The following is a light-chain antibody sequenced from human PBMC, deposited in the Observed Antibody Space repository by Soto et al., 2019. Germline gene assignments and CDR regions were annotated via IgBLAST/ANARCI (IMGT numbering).Light chain of an antibody. V-gene: IGKV1-9*01. CDR2: AAS. J-gene: IGKJ1*01. Sequence: EIKLTHSLFSLSASVGDRVTLTCRASQGIDSSFAWYQQKPGKAPKLLIYAASSLQSGVPSRFSGSGSGTEFTLTISTLQPDDFATYYCQQYNTYPWTFGQGTNVDIK. CDR3: QQYNTYPWT. CDR1: QGIDSS.